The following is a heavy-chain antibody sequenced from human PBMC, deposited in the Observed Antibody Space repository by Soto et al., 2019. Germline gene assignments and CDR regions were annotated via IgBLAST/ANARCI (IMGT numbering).Heavy chain of an antibody. D-gene: IGHD6-19*01. CDR1: GFTFSSYS. V-gene: IGHV3-48*02. J-gene: IGHJ4*02. Sequence: EVQLVASGGGLVQPGGSLRLSCAASGFTFSSYSMNWVRQAPGTGMEWVSYITRSSSPIYYADSVKGRFTISRDKGKNSLYLQMNSLRDEDTAVYYWARLYTSGWYFDHGGQGTVVTVSA. CDR3: ARLYTSGWYFDH. CDR2: ITRSSSPI.